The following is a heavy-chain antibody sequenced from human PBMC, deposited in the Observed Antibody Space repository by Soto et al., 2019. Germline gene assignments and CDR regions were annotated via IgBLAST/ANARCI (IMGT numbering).Heavy chain of an antibody. CDR2: FKSQTDGGTT. J-gene: IGHJ4*02. CDR1: GFTFSEAW. V-gene: IGHV3-15*07. Sequence: GGSLRLSCAASGFTFSEAWMNWVRQAPGKGLEWVGRFKSQTDGGTTDYAAPVKGRFTMSRDDSKNTLYLQMNSLKTEDTAVYYCIADLPGYSRAIDYWGQGTLVTVSS. D-gene: IGHD6-13*01. CDR3: IADLPGYSRAIDY.